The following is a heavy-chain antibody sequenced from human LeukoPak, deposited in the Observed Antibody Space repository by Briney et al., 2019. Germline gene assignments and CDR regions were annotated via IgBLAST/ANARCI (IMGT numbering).Heavy chain of an antibody. CDR3: ARRYYYNLGSFPFDF. J-gene: IGHJ4*02. D-gene: IGHD3-10*01. Sequence: EPSETLSLTCAVSGGPFSGYFWSWIRQSSGKGLEWIGEIHNSGTTNYDPSLNSRVTISEDTSKYQFYLNLSSVTAADTAVYYCARRYYYNLGSFPFDFWGQGTLVTVSS. CDR1: GGPFSGYF. CDR2: IHNSGTT. V-gene: IGHV4-34*01.